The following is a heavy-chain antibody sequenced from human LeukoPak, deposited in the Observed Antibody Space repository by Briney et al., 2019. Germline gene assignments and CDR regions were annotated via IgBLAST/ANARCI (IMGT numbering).Heavy chain of an antibody. CDR3: ARHFAYSSSSYFDY. CDR2: VYYTGST. CDR1: GGSVSSYY. D-gene: IGHD6-6*01. Sequence: SETLSLTCSVSGGSVSSYYWSWIRQPPGKGLAWIGYVYYTGSTNYNPSLKSRVTMFEDKSKNQFSLRLYSVTVADTAVYYCARHFAYSSSSYFDYWGQGSLVTVSS. V-gene: IGHV4-59*08. J-gene: IGHJ4*02.